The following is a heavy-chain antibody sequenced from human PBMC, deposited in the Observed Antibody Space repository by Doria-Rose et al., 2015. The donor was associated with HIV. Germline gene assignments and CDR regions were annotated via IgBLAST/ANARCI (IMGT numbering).Heavy chain of an antibody. Sequence: QITLKESGPVPVKPTETLTLTCTVSGVSLSSPGMGVSWIRQPPGKALEWLANIFSDDERSYKTSLKSRLTISRGTSKSQVVLTMTDMDPVDIATYYCARIKSSRWYHKYYFDFWGQGTLVIVSA. V-gene: IGHV2-26*01. J-gene: IGHJ4*02. CDR1: GVSLSSPGMG. D-gene: IGHD6-13*01. CDR2: IFSDDER. CDR3: ARIKSSRWYHKYYFDF.